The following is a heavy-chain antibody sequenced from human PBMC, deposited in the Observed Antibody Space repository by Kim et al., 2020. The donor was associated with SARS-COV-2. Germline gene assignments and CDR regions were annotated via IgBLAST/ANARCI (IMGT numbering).Heavy chain of an antibody. CDR2: FDPDSGEV. V-gene: IGHV1-24*01. CDR1: GYTLTELA. Sequence: ASVKVSCKVSGYTLTELAIHWVRQAPGKGLEWMGGFDPDSGEVVLAQKFQGRVTMTEDTSAETAYMDVSSLRSEDTAVYYCASPRGITYNDFWSGFYNWGQGTLVTVSS. CDR3: ASPRGITYNDFWSGFYN. D-gene: IGHD3-3*01. J-gene: IGHJ4*02.